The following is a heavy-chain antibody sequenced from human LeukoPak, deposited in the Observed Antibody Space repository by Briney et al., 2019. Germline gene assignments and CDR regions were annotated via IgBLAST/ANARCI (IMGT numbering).Heavy chain of an antibody. D-gene: IGHD3-3*01. CDR3: ARDIITIFGVAAYYYGMDV. CDR1: GFTFSDYY. Sequence: GSLRLSCAASGFTFSDYYMSWIRQAPGKGLEWVSYISSSGSTIYYAASVKGRFTISRDNAKNSLYLQMNSLRAEDTAVYYCARDIITIFGVAAYYYGMDVWGQGTTVTVSS. CDR2: ISSSGSTI. J-gene: IGHJ6*02. V-gene: IGHV3-11*01.